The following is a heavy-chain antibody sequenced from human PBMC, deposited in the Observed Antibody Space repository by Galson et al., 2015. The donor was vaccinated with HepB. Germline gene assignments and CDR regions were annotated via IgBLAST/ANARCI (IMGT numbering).Heavy chain of an antibody. CDR3: VTPLAGSGSFF. J-gene: IGHJ4*02. V-gene: IGHV1-24*01. Sequence: SVKVSCKVSGRTVSGLSIHWVRQAPGKGPEWMGGFDPEDGERVYARKFQGRVIMPDDTATDTVYMELSSLTPEDTAVYYCVTPLAGSGSFFWGQGTLVTVSS. D-gene: IGHD3-10*01. CDR2: FDPEDGER. CDR1: GRTVSGLS.